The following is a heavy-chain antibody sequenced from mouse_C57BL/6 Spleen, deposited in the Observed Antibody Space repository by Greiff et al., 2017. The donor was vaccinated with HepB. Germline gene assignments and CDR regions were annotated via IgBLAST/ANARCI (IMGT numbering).Heavy chain of an antibody. CDR2: ISYDGSN. D-gene: IGHD1-1*01. V-gene: IGHV3-6*01. CDR1: GYSITSGYY. J-gene: IGHJ2*01. Sequence: EVKLVESGPGLVKPSQSLSLTCSVTGYSITSGYYWNWIRQFPGNKLEWMGYISYDGSNNYNPSLKNRISITRDTSKNQFFLKLNSVTTEDTATYYCARWGSRGYFDYWGQGTTLTVSS. CDR3: ARWGSRGYFDY.